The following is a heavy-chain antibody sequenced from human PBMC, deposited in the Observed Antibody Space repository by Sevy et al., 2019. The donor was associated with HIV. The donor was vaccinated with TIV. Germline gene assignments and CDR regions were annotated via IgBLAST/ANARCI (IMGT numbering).Heavy chain of an antibody. Sequence: GGPLRLSCAASGLTLTTTGMSWVRQAPGKGLEWVAGVTSDGTTYYADSVRDRFTVSRDNSKNTLYLQLNSLRADDTAVFYCAGGDTTMITDLDYWGQGTLVTVS. D-gene: IGHD3-16*01. V-gene: IGHV3-23*01. J-gene: IGHJ4*02. CDR3: AGGDTTMITDLDY. CDR1: GLTLTTTG. CDR2: VTSDGTT.